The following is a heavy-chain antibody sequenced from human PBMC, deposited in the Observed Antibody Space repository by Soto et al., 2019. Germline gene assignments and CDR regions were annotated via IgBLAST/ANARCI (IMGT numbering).Heavy chain of an antibody. CDR3: ARLVRFDDYFIFSEPKTYYMDV. CDR1: GYTFTSYG. V-gene: IGHV1-18*01. J-gene: IGHJ6*03. CDR2: ISAYNGNT. Sequence: QVQLVQSGAEVKKPGASVKVSCKASGYTFTSYGISWVRQAPGQGLEWMGWISAYNGNTNYAQKLQGRVTMTTDTSTSTAYMEPRSLRSDDTAMYYCARLVRFDDYFIFSEPKTYYMDVWGKGTTVTVSS. D-gene: IGHD3-3*02.